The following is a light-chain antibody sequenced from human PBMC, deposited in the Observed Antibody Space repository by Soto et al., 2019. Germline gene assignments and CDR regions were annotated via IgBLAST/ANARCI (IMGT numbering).Light chain of an antibody. CDR3: QQANSFPLT. CDR2: ATS. J-gene: IGKJ4*01. Sequence: DIQMTQSPSSVSASVGDRVTIICRASQDISRWLAWYQQKPGEAPKLLIYATSNLQSGVPSRFSGSGSGADFTLTIRSLQPEDFATYYCQQANSFPLTFGGGTKVEIK. CDR1: QDISRW. V-gene: IGKV1-12*01.